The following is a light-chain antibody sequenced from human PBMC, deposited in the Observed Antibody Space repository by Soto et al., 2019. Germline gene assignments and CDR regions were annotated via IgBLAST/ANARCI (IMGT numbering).Light chain of an antibody. CDR3: QQRSNWPPT. CDR1: QSVSSY. Sequence: EVMVSQSPATLSLSTGERATLSCRASQSVSSYLAWYQQKPGQAPRLLIYDASTRATGIPARFSGSGSGTDFTLTITSLEPEDFAVYYCQQRSNWPPTFAQGTKVDIK. V-gene: IGKV3-11*01. J-gene: IGKJ1*01. CDR2: DAS.